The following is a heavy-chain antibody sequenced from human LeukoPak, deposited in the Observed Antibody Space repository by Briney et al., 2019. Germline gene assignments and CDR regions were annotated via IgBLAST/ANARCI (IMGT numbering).Heavy chain of an antibody. CDR1: GFTVSSNY. CDR2: IYSAGNT. J-gene: IGHJ6*02. CDR3: ARDYSSNSYYYYGMDV. V-gene: IGHV3-53*04. Sequence: GGSLRLSCAASGFTVSSNYMSWVRQAPGKGLEWVSFIYSAGNTYYADFVKGRFTISRHTSKNTLYLQMNSLRAEDTAVYYCARDYSSNSYYYYGMDVWGQGTTVTVSS. D-gene: IGHD6-13*01.